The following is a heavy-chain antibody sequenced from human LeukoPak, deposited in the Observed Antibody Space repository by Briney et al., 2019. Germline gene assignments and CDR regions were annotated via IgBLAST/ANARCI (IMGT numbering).Heavy chain of an antibody. D-gene: IGHD3-10*01. CDR2: ISYDGSNK. J-gene: IGHJ4*02. V-gene: IGHV3-30-3*01. CDR1: GFTFSSYA. CDR3: ARVAYNRGGYYGSGSYFNY. Sequence: PGGSLRLSCAASGFTFSSYAMHWVRQAPGKGLEWVAVISYDGSNKYYADSVKGRFTISRDNSKNTLYLQMNSLRAEDTAVYYCARVAYNRGGYYGSGSYFNYWGQGTLVTVSS.